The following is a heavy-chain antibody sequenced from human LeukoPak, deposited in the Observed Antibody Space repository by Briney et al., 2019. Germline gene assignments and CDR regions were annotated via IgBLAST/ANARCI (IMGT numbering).Heavy chain of an antibody. V-gene: IGHV1-2*02. D-gene: IGHD2-2*01. CDR2: INPNSGGT. CDR1: GYTFTGYY. Sequence: ASVKVSCKASGYTFTGYYMHWVRQAPGQGLEWMGWINPNSGGTNYAQKFQGRVTMTRDTSISTAYMELSRLRSDDTAVYYCARDSESATAIVVVPAAVDYWGQGTLVTVSS. J-gene: IGHJ4*02. CDR3: ARDSESATAIVVVPAAVDY.